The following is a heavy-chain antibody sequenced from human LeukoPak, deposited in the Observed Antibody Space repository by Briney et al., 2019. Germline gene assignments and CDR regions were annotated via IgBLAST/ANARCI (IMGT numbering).Heavy chain of an antibody. D-gene: IGHD6-13*01. CDR2: IKQDGSEK. CDR1: GFTFSSYW. J-gene: IGHJ5*02. Sequence: GSLRLSCAASGFTFSSYWMSWVRQAPGKGLEWVANIKQDGSEKYYVDSVKGRFTISRDNAKNSLYLQMNSLRAEDTAVYYCARERIAARNWFDPWGQGTLVTVSS. V-gene: IGHV3-7*01. CDR3: ARERIAARNWFDP.